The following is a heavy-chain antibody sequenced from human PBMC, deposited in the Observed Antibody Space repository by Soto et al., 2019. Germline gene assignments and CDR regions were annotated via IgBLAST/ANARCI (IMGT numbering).Heavy chain of an antibody. D-gene: IGHD3-22*01. Sequence: QVQLQESGPGLVKPSETLSLTCAVSGDSISSYYCMWIRQPPGKGLESIGYLYYGRSANYNPSLKIRVPLSVDTSTYQCSLTLSSMTAADTAVYYCALRSMAVVPEYWGQGTLVTVSS. CDR1: GDSISSYY. J-gene: IGHJ4*02. CDR3: ALRSMAVVPEY. V-gene: IGHV4-59*01. CDR2: LYYGRSA.